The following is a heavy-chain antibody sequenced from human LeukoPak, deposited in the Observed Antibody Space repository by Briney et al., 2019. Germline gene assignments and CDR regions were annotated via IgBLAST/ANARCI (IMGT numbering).Heavy chain of an antibody. CDR1: GYSISSGYY. D-gene: IGHD3-22*01. J-gene: IGHJ4*02. CDR3: AKDRGYCDSSGYYLTFDF. V-gene: IGHV4-38-2*02. Sequence: SETLSLTCTVSGYSISSGYYWGWIRQPPGKGLEWIRSIYHSGSTHYNPSLKSRVTISVDTSKNQFSLKLSSVTAADTAVYYCAKDRGYCDSSGYYLTFDFWGQGTLVTVSS. CDR2: IYHSGST.